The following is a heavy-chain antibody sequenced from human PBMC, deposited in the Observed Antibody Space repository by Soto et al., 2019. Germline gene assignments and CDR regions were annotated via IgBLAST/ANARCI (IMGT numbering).Heavy chain of an antibody. CDR1: GDSVSSNTAS. J-gene: IGHJ5*02. V-gene: IGHV6-1*01. CDR3: AKGDNLGPKTGYAFDP. Sequence: PSQTLSLTCAISGDSVSSNTASWNWIRQSPSRGLEWLGRTYFRSKWYNDYAVSVKSRIIINPDTSNTQFSLQLNSVTPEDTAVYVCAKGDNLGPKTGYAFDPWGQGIMVTVSS. CDR2: TYFRSKWYN. D-gene: IGHD5-12*01.